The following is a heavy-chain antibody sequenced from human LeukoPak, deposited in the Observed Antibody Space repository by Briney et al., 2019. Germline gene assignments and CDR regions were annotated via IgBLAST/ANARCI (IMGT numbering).Heavy chain of an antibody. J-gene: IGHJ4*02. V-gene: IGHV1-18*01. CDR3: ARDLGVPSRYCFDY. CDR2: ISAYNGNT. Sequence: ASVKVSCKASGYTFTSYGISWVRQAPGQGLEWMGWISAYNGNTNYAQKLQGRVTMTTDTSTSTAYMELRSLRSDDTAVYYCARDLGVPSRYCFDYWGQGTLVTVSS. D-gene: IGHD1-14*01. CDR1: GYTFTSYG.